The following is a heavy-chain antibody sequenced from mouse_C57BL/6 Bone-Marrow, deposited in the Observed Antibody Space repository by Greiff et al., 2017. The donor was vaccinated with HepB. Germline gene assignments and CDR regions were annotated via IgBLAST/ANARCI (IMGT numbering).Heavy chain of an antibody. Sequence: EVQLQESEGGLVQPGSSMKLSCTASGFTFSDYYMAWVRQVPEKGLEWVANINYDGSSTYYLDSLKSRFIISRDNAKNILYLQMSSLKSEDTATYYCARVPYGSFDYWGQGTTLTVSS. CDR1: GFTFSDYY. CDR3: ARVPYGSFDY. CDR2: INYDGSST. J-gene: IGHJ2*01. V-gene: IGHV5-16*01. D-gene: IGHD1-1*01.